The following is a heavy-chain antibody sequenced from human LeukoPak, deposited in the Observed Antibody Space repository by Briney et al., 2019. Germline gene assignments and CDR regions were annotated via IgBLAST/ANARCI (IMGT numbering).Heavy chain of an antibody. D-gene: IGHD5-24*01. V-gene: IGHV4-61*01. Sequence: SETLSLTCTVSGGSVSSGSFDWSWIRQPPGKGLEWIAYINYSGTTNYNPSLKSRVTISLDTSKNQFSLKLSSVTAADTAVYYCARERRGGYNYVDHWGQGTLVTVSS. J-gene: IGHJ4*02. CDR1: GGSVSSGSFD. CDR2: INYSGTT. CDR3: ARERRGGYNYVDH.